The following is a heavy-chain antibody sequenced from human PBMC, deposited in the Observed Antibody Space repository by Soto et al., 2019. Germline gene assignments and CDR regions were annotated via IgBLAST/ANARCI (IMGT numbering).Heavy chain of an antibody. Sequence: VASVKVSCKASGYTFTSYYMYWVRQAPGQGLEWMGIINPSGGNTRYAQKFQGRVAMTRYTSTSTVYMELSSLSSEDTAVYYCARDRGGYCSGGSCQAIGWFDPWG. D-gene: IGHD2-15*01. CDR1: GYTFTSYY. J-gene: IGHJ5*02. CDR2: INPSGGNT. CDR3: ARDRGGYCSGGSCQAIGWFDP. V-gene: IGHV1-46*01.